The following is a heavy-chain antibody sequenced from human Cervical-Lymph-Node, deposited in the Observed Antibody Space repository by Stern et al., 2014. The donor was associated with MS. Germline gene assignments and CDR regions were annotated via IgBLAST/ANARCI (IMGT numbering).Heavy chain of an antibody. V-gene: IGHV2-70*04. CDR3: ARHRPDCRDGSCYLTLFDY. D-gene: IGHD2-15*01. CDR2: IDWGDDR. J-gene: IGHJ4*02. Sequence: QITLKESGPALVKPAQTLTLTCTLSGFSVSTSGVRVSWIRQPPGKALEWLARIDWGDDRFYRASLKTRLTVSKDISKNQVVLTMTNVDPVDTATYYCARHRPDCRDGSCYLTLFDYWGQGTLVTVSS. CDR1: GFSVSTSGVR.